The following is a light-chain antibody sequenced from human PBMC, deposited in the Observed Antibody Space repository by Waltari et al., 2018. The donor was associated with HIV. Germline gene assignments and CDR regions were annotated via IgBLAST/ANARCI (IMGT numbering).Light chain of an antibody. J-gene: IGLJ2*01. V-gene: IGLV1-40*01. CDR1: SSNIRAGYD. CDR2: GNS. Sequence: QSVLTQPHSVSGPPGQRVTISCPGSSSNIRAGYDVHWYQHLPGTAPKLLIYGNSNRPSGVPDRFSGSKSGTSASLAITGLQAEDESDYYCQSYDSSLSVVVFGGGTKLTVL. CDR3: QSYDSSLSVVV.